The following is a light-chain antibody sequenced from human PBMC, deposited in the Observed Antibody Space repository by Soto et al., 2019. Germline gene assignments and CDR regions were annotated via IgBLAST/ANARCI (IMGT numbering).Light chain of an antibody. Sequence: QSVRTQPASGSGSPGQAITISCTGTSSDVGGYNYVSWYQHHPGKAPKPIIYDVSNRPSGVSIRFSGSKSDNTASLTISGLQPEDEADYHCSSYTTSNTRQIVFGTGTKVTVL. CDR1: SSDVGGYNY. CDR2: DVS. CDR3: SSYTTSNTRQIV. J-gene: IGLJ1*01. V-gene: IGLV2-14*03.